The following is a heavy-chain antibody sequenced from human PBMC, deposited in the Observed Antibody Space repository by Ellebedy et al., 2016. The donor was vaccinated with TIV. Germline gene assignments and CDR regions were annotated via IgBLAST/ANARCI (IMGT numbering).Heavy chain of an antibody. J-gene: IGHJ4*02. D-gene: IGHD6-6*01. CDR2: IYSLGRT. CDR1: GFTVGNY. CDR3: ARFDYRSSFFDR. Sequence: PGGSLRLSCAATGFTVGNYMGWVRQAPGKGLEWVSVIYSLGRTYYGESVEGRFTISRDVSENKLFLQMNSLRADDTAVYFCARFDYRSSFFDRWGQGTQVTVSS. V-gene: IGHV3-66*01.